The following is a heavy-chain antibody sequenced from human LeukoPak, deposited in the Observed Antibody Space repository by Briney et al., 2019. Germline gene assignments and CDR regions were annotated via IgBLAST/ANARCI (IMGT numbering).Heavy chain of an antibody. V-gene: IGHV4-39*01. CDR2: IYYSGST. Sequence: SETLSLTCTVSGRSISSSSYYWGWIRQPPGKGLEWIGSIYYSGSTYYNPSLKSRVTISVDTSKNQFSLQLSSVTAADTAVYYCARRNAGVYYFDYWGQGTLVTVSS. J-gene: IGHJ4*02. CDR1: GRSISSSSYY. CDR3: ARRNAGVYYFDY.